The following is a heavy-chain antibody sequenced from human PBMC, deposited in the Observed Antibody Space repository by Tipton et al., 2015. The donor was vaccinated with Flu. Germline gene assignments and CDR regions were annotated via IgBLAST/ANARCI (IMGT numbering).Heavy chain of an antibody. J-gene: IGHJ4*02. CDR2: IYHSGST. D-gene: IGHD6-13*01. Sequence: SLRLSCAVSGGSISSSNWWSWVRQPPGKGLEWIGEIYHSGSTNYNPSLKSRVTISVDKSKNQFSLKLSSVTAADTAVYYCARDKQQLSLDYWGQGTLVPVSS. CDR3: ARDKQQLSLDY. V-gene: IGHV4-4*02. CDR1: GGSISSSNW.